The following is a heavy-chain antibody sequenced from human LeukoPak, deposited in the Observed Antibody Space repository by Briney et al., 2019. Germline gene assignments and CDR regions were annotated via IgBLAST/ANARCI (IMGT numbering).Heavy chain of an antibody. CDR1: GGPFRSYA. V-gene: IGHV1-69*13. D-gene: IGHD6-6*01. J-gene: IGHJ4*02. CDR3: ARVGSYSSSAAFDY. CDR2: IIPIFGTA. Sequence: ASMKFSCEASGGPFRSYAISGVRQAPGKGLEWMGGIIPIFGTATYAQKFQCRVTITADESTSTAYMELSSLRSEDTAVYYCARVGSYSSSAAFDYWGQGTLVTVSS.